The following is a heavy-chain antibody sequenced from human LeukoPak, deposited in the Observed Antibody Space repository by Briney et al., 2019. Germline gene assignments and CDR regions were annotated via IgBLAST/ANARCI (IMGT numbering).Heavy chain of an antibody. CDR2: IYTSGST. V-gene: IGHV4-4*07. D-gene: IGHD3-16*01. CDR3: ARGYYDYVWGSRGGFDY. Sequence: SETLSLTCTVSGGSISSYYWSWIRQPAGKGLEWIGRIYTSGSTNYNPSLKSRVTISVDTSKNQFSLKLSSVTAADTAVYYCARGYYDYVWGSRGGFDYWGQGTLATVSS. CDR1: GGSISSYY. J-gene: IGHJ4*02.